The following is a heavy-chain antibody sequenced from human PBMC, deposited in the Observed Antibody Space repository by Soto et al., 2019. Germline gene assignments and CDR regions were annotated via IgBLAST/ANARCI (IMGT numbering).Heavy chain of an antibody. J-gene: IGHJ6*02. D-gene: IGHD4-17*01. Sequence: GGSLRLSCAASGFTFSTYSMNWVRQAPGKGLEWVSSISRSSNYIYYADSVKGRFTISRDNAKNSLYLQMSSLRAEDTAVYYCARDQKGTTVVTFDYYGMDVWGQGTTVTVSS. CDR1: GFTFSTYS. V-gene: IGHV3-21*01. CDR2: ISRSSNYI. CDR3: ARDQKGTTVVTFDYYGMDV.